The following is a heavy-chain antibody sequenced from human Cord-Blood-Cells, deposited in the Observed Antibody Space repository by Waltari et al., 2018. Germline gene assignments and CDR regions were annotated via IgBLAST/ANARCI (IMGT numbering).Heavy chain of an antibody. CDR2: INPNSGGT. CDR3: ARTSIVGATGYYYYGMDV. CDR1: GYTFTGYY. J-gene: IGHJ6*02. D-gene: IGHD1-26*01. Sequence: QVQLVQSGAEVKKPGASVKVSCKASGYTFTGYYMHWVRQAPGQGLEWMGWINPNSGGTNYAQKFQGWVTMTGDTSISTAYMELSRLRSDDTAVYYCARTSIVGATGYYYYGMDVWGQGTTVTVSS. V-gene: IGHV1-2*04.